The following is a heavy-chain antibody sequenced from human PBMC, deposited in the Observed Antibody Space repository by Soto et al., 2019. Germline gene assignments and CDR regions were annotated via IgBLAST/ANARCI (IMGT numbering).Heavy chain of an antibody. Sequence: GGSLRLSCAASGFTFSDHYVDWVRQAPGKGLEWVGRTRNKANSYTTEYAASVKGRFTISRDDSKNALYLQMNSLKTEDTAVYYCARDPKGKGGFDDWGQGTLVTVSS. CDR2: TRNKANSYTT. CDR1: GFTFSDHY. J-gene: IGHJ4*02. CDR3: ARDPKGKGGFDD. V-gene: IGHV3-72*01.